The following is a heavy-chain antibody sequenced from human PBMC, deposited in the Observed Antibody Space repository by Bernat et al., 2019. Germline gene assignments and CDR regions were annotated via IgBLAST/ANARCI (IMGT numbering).Heavy chain of an antibody. CDR2: IKSKTDGGTT. Sequence: EVQLVESGGGLVKPGGSLRLSCAASGFTFSNAWMSWVRQAPGKGREWGGRIKSKTDGGTTDYAAPVKGRFTISRDDSKNTLYLQMNSLKTEDTAVYYCTTGSLDCSGGSCYSWHYYYYMDVWGKGTTVTVSS. V-gene: IGHV3-15*01. D-gene: IGHD2-15*01. J-gene: IGHJ6*03. CDR3: TTGSLDCSGGSCYSWHYYYYMDV. CDR1: GFTFSNAW.